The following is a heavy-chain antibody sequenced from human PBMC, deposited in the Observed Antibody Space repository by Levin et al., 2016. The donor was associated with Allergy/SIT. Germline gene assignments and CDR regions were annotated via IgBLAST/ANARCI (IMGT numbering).Heavy chain of an antibody. CDR3: ARDQRWEQPHYFDY. CDR1: GFTFSHYG. CDR2: LSPYGDNT. D-gene: IGHD1-26*01. J-gene: IGHJ4*02. V-gene: IGHV3-33*08. Sequence: GGSLRLSCAASGFTFSHYGMHWVRQAPGKGLEWVGVLSPYGDNTYYADSVKGRFTISRDNAKNSLYLQMNTLRAEDTAVYYCARDQRWEQPHYFDYWGQGTLVTVSS.